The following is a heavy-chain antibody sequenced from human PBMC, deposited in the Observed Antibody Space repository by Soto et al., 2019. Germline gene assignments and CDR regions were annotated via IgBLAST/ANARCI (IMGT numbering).Heavy chain of an antibody. J-gene: IGHJ6*02. CDR1: GYTFTSYG. CDR3: ARCSSSWYYYCDGMDV. D-gene: IGHD6-13*01. V-gene: IGHV1-18*01. Sequence: ASVKVSCKASGYTFTSYGISWVRQAPGQGLEWMGWISAYNGNTNYAQKLQGRVTMTADTSTSTAYMELRRLRSDDTAVYDGARCSSSWYYYCDGMDVWGQGTTVTVSS. CDR2: ISAYNGNT.